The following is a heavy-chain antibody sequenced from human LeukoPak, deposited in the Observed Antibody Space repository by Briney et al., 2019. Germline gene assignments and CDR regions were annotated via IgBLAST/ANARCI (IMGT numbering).Heavy chain of an antibody. J-gene: IGHJ4*02. D-gene: IGHD6-19*01. V-gene: IGHV3-30*18. CDR3: AKDQSIAVAYFDY. Sequence: GGSLRLSCAASGFTFSSYGMHWVRQAPGKGLEWVAVISYDGSNKYYADSVKGRFTISRDNSKNTLYLQMNSLGAEDTAVYYCAKDQSIAVAYFDYWGQGTLVTVSS. CDR1: GFTFSSYG. CDR2: ISYDGSNK.